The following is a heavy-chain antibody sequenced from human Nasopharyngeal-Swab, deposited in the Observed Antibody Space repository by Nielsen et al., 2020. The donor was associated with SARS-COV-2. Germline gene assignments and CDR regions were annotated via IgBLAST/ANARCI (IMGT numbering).Heavy chain of an antibody. J-gene: IGHJ6*02. V-gene: IGHV3-21*01. Sequence: GESLKISCAASGFTFSNYSMNWVRQAPGKELEWVSSISSSSSYIYYADSVKGRFTISRDNAKNSLYLQMNSLRAEDTAVYYCARGCVLTGPSCYYYGMDVWGQGTTVTVSS. D-gene: IGHD3-9*01. CDR2: ISSSSSYI. CDR1: GFTFSNYS. CDR3: ARGCVLTGPSCYYYGMDV.